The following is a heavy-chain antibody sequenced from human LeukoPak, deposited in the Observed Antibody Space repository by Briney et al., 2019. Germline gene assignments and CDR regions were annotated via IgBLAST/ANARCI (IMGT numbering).Heavy chain of an antibody. CDR1: GGSFSGYY. CDR3: ARRRGYSYGYGR. D-gene: IGHD5-18*01. J-gene: IGHJ4*02. CDR2: INHSGST. Sequence: SETLSLTCTVYGGSFSGYYWSWIRQPPGKGLEWIGEINHSGSTNYNPFLKSRVTISVDTSKNQFSLKLSSVTAADTAVYYCARRRGYSYGYGRWGQGTLVTVSS. V-gene: IGHV4-34*01.